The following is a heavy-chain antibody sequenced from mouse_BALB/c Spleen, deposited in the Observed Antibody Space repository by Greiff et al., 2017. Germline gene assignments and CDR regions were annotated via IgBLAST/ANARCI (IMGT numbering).Heavy chain of an antibody. Sequence: VQGVESGPGLVAPSQSLSITCTVSGFSLTDYGVSWIRQPPGKGLEWLGVIWGGGSTYYNSALKSRLSISKDNSKSQVFLKMNSPQTDDTAMYYCAKLTGNIRYYAMDDWGQGTSVTVSS. CDR2: IWGGGST. CDR1: GFSLTDYG. V-gene: IGHV2-6-5*01. D-gene: IGHD4-1*01. J-gene: IGHJ4*01. CDR3: AKLTGNIRYYAMDD.